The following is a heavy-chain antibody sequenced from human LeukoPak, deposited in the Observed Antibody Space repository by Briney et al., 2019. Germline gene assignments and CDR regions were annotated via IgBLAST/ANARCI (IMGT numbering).Heavy chain of an antibody. Sequence: SETLYLTCAVYGGSFSGYYWSWIRQPPGKGLEWIGEINHSGSTNYNPSLKSRVTISVDTSKNQFSLKLSSVTAADTAVYYCARGRAAAAGTACDYWGQGTLVTVSS. CDR3: ARGRAAAAGTACDY. D-gene: IGHD6-13*01. V-gene: IGHV4-34*01. J-gene: IGHJ4*02. CDR2: INHSGST. CDR1: GGSFSGYY.